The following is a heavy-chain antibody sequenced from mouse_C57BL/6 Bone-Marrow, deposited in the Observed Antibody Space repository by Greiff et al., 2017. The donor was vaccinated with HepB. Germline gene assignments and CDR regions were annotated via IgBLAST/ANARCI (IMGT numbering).Heavy chain of an antibody. CDR1: GFTFSDYY. CDR2: ISNGGGST. Sequence: EVQGVESGGGLVQPGGSLKLSCAASGFTFSDYYMYWVRQTPEKRLEWVAYISNGGGSTYYPDTVKGRFTISRDNAKNTLYLQMSRLKSEDTAMYYCARLKAFAYWGQGTLVTVSA. CDR3: ARLKAFAY. J-gene: IGHJ3*01. V-gene: IGHV5-12*01.